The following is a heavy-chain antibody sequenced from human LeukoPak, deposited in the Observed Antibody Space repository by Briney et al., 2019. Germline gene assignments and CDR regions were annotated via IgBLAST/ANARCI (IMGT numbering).Heavy chain of an antibody. V-gene: IGHV3-73*01. D-gene: IGHD3-22*01. CDR3: TRLGTVIVALDY. CDR1: GFTFSGSD. J-gene: IGHJ4*02. CDR2: IRSKADSYAR. Sequence: GGSLRLSCAASGFTFSGSDMHWVRQASGKGLEGVGRIRSKADSYARAYAGSVKGRFTISRDDSKNTAYLQMNSLKTEDTAVYYCTRLGTVIVALDYWGQGTLVTVSS.